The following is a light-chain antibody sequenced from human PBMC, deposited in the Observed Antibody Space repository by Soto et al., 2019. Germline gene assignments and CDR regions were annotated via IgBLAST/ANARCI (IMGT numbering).Light chain of an antibody. V-gene: IGKV4-1*01. CDR2: WAS. Sequence: DIVMTQSPDSLVVSLGERATINCKSSQSVLYSSNNKNYLAWYQQKPGQPPKLLIYWASTRESGVPDRFSGSGSGTDFTLTISSLQAEDVAVYYCQQYDNSPGYTFGQGTKLEIK. CDR3: QQYDNSPGYT. CDR1: QSVLYSSNNKNY. J-gene: IGKJ2*01.